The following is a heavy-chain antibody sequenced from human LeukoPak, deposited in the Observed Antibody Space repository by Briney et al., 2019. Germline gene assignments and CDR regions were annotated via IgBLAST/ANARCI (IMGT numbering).Heavy chain of an antibody. Sequence: SETLSLTCTVSGGSVSSISYYWGWIRQPPGKELEWIGNVYYSGNTYFNPSLKSRVILLADTSKNQFSLKLSSVTAADTAVYYCARDLGGYSYADYWGQGTLVTVSS. V-gene: IGHV4-39*07. J-gene: IGHJ4*02. CDR1: GGSVSSISYY. D-gene: IGHD5-18*01. CDR2: VYYSGNT. CDR3: ARDLGGYSYADY.